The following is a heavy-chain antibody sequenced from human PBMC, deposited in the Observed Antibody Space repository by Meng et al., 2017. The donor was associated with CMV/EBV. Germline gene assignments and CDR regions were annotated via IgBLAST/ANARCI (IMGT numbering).Heavy chain of an antibody. CDR3: ARDNIAAAAAYYYYGMDV. J-gene: IGHJ6*02. D-gene: IGHD6-13*01. CDR2: IIPIFGTA. V-gene: IGHV1-69*05. CDR1: GGTFSSYA. Sequence: SVKVSCKASGGTFSSYAISWVRQAPGQGLEWMGGIIPIFGTANYAQKFQGRVTITTDESTSTAYMELSSLRSEDTAVYYCARDNIAAAAAYYYYGMDVWGQGTTVTVSS.